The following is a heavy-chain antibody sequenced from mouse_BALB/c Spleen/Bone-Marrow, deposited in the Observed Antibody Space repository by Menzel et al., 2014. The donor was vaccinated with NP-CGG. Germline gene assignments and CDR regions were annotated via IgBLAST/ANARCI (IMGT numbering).Heavy chain of an antibody. CDR3: ARSDYGSRGGYFDY. CDR2: ISTHSGNT. CDR1: GYTFTDYA. J-gene: IGHJ2*01. V-gene: IGHV1-67*01. Sequence: VQLQQSGPELVKPGVSVKISCKGSGYTFTDYAMHWVKRSHAKSLEWIGVISTHSGNTNYNQKFKGKATMTVDKSSSTAYMELARLTSEDSAIYYCARSDYGSRGGYFDYWGQGTTLTVSS. D-gene: IGHD1-1*01.